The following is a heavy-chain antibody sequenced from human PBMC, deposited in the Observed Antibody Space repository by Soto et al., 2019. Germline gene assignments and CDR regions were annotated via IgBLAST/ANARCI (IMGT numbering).Heavy chain of an antibody. CDR3: ARVPKSGWYVRAKEYYFDY. Sequence: KPSETLSLTCTVSGGSISSYYWSWIRQPPGKGLEWIGYIYYSGSTNYNPSLKSRVTISVDTSKNQFSLKLSSVTAADTAVYYCARVPKSGWYVRAKEYYFDYWGQGTLVTVSS. CDR1: GGSISSYY. CDR2: IYYSGST. D-gene: IGHD6-19*01. V-gene: IGHV4-59*01. J-gene: IGHJ4*02.